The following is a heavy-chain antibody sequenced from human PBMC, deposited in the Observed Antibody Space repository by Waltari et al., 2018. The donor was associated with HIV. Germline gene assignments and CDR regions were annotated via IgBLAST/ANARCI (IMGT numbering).Heavy chain of an antibody. J-gene: IGHJ4*02. D-gene: IGHD1-7*01. CDR3: ARGVGTNWNYDY. CDR1: GFTFSSYS. CDR2: ISSSSSYI. V-gene: IGHV3-21*01. Sequence: EVQLVESGGGLVKPGGSLRLSCAASGFTFSSYSMNWVRQAPGKGLEWVSSISSSSSYIYYADSVKGRFTISRDNAKNSLYLQMNSLRAEDTAVYYCARGVGTNWNYDYWGQGTLVTVSS.